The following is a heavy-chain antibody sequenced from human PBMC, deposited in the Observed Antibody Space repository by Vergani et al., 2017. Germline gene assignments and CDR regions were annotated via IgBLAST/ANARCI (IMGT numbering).Heavy chain of an antibody. CDR1: GGSVSSGSYY. V-gene: IGHV4-61*01. J-gene: IGHJ4*02. Sequence: QLQLQESGSGLVKPSETLSLTCTVSGGSVSSGSYYWSWIRQPPGKGLEWIGYIYYSGSTNYNPSLKSRVTISVDTSKNQFSLKLSSVTAADTAVYYCARDRLLGFDYGGQGTLVTVSS. CDR3: ARDRLLGFDY. D-gene: IGHD2-15*01. CDR2: IYYSGST.